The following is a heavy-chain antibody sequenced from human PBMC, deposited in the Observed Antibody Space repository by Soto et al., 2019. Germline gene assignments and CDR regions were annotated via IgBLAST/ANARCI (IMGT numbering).Heavy chain of an antibody. V-gene: IGHV1-69*13. CDR1: GGTFSSYA. CDR3: ARGYYYDSSGYHPHAFDI. D-gene: IGHD3-22*01. J-gene: IGHJ3*02. CDR2: IIPIFGTA. Sequence: SSVKVSCKASGGTFSSYAISWVRQAPGQGLEWMGGIIPIFGTANYAQKFQGRVTITADESTSTAYMELSSLRSEDTAVYYCARGYYYDSSGYHPHAFDIWGQGTLVTVSS.